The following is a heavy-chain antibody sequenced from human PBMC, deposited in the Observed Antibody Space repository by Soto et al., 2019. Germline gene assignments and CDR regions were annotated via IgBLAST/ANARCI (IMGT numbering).Heavy chain of an antibody. D-gene: IGHD5-12*01. J-gene: IGHJ4*02. V-gene: IGHV3-33*03. CDR2: IWDDGSQK. CDR1: GLTFSSYG. Sequence: QVQLVESGGDVVQPGRSLRLSCAASGLTFSSYGMNWVRQAPGKGLEWVAVIWDDGSQKYYADSVKGRFTISRDNSKNMLYLQMNSLRAEDTAVYYCSTLRGGYEDFDYWGQGTLVTVSS. CDR3: STLRGGYEDFDY.